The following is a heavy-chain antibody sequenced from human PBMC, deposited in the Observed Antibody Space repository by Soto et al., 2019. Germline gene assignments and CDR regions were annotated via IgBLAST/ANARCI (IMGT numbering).Heavy chain of an antibody. Sequence: QDQVMQSGAEVKKPGDSVKVSCKASGDIFSDYGINWARQAPGQGLEWMGWFSSYSGNANLAQKFQGRVTITKDKSTHTTYMELRRLRSDDTAVYYSAKRTSGTTWGESDYWGQGTLVTVSS. D-gene: IGHD4-17*01. CDR1: GDIFSDYG. V-gene: IGHV1-18*04. CDR2: FSSYSGNA. CDR3: AKRTSGTTWGESDY. J-gene: IGHJ4*02.